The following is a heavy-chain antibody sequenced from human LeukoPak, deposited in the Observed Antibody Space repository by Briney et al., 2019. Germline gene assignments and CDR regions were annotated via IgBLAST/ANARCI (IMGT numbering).Heavy chain of an antibody. Sequence: GGSLRLSCAVSGFTFSNYWMHWVRQAPGKGLVWVSRINFNGSDTSYADSVKGRFTISRDNAKNTLYLQMNSLRAEDTAVYYWPRRGPKNLDHWGQGTLVTVSS. CDR3: PRRGPKNLDH. D-gene: IGHD3-10*01. CDR1: GFTFSNYW. V-gene: IGHV3-74*01. CDR2: INFNGSDT. J-gene: IGHJ4*02.